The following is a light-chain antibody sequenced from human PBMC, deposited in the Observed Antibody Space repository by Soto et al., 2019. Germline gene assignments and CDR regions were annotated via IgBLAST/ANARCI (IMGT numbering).Light chain of an antibody. V-gene: IGKV1-39*01. CDR2: AAS. J-gene: IGKJ2*01. CDR1: QSVRTH. CDR3: QQRYSPPRT. Sequence: DIQMTQSPSSLSASIGDRVTITCRASQSVRTHLNWYHQKPGKAPELLIYAASSLQARVPSRFSGSGYGTDVTLTSSSLHPTGFGYYHCQQRYSPPRTIGQGKNLDIK.